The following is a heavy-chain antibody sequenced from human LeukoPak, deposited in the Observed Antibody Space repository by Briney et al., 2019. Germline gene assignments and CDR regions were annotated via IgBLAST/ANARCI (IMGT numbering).Heavy chain of an antibody. CDR2: INPNSGGT. D-gene: IGHD1-26*01. J-gene: IGHJ4*02. CDR3: ARDQPRELPPFDY. V-gene: IGHV1-2*02. Sequence: GASVKVSCKASGYTFTGYYMHWVRQAPGQGLEWMGWINPNSGGTNYAQKLQGRLTMTTDTSTSTAYMELRSLRSDDTAVYYCARDQPRELPPFDYWGQGTLVTVSS. CDR1: GYTFTGYY.